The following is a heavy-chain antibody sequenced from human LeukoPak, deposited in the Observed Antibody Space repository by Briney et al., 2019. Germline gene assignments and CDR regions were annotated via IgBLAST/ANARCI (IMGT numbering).Heavy chain of an antibody. J-gene: IGHJ5*02. V-gene: IGHV1-18*04. CDR1: GYTFTSYG. Sequence: ASVKVSCKASGYTFTSYGISWVRQAPGQGLEWMGWISAYNGNTNYAQKLQGRVTMTTDTSTSTAYTELRSLRSDDTAVYYCARFQYQLLSSWFDPWGQGTLVTVSS. D-gene: IGHD2-2*01. CDR3: ARFQYQLLSSWFDP. CDR2: ISAYNGNT.